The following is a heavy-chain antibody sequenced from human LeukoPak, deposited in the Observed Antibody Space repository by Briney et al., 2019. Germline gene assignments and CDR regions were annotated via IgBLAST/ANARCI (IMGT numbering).Heavy chain of an antibody. Sequence: GGSLRLSCAASGFTFSSYAMSWVRQAPGKGVEWVSAISGSGGSTYYADSVKGRFTISRDDSKNTLYLQMNSLRAEDTAVYYCAKKSRIAAAGPHNWGQGTLVTVSS. V-gene: IGHV3-23*01. CDR1: GFTFSSYA. J-gene: IGHJ4*02. CDR2: ISGSGGST. D-gene: IGHD6-13*01. CDR3: AKKSRIAAAGPHN.